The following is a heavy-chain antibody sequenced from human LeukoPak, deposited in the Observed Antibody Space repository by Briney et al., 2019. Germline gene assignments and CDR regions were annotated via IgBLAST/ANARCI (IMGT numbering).Heavy chain of an antibody. CDR3: ARGMKRRNWFDP. CDR1: GYTFTGYY. CDR2: INPDSGGT. Sequence: ASVKVSCKASGYTFTGYYMHWVRQAPGQGLEWMGWINPDSGGTKYAQKFQGRVTMTRDTSISTAYMELSSLRSEDTAVYYCARGMKRRNWFDPWGQGTLVTVSS. J-gene: IGHJ5*02. V-gene: IGHV1-2*02.